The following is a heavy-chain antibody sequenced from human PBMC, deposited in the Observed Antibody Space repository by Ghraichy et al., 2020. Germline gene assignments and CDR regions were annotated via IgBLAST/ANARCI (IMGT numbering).Heavy chain of an antibody. CDR2: ISGSGGST. V-gene: IGHV3-23*01. CDR1: GFTFSSYA. D-gene: IGHD3-9*01. Sequence: GGSLRLSCAASGFTFSSYAMSWVRQAPGKGLEWVSAISGSGGSTYYADSVKGRFTISRDNSKNTLYLQMNSLRAEDTAVYYCAKSRHYDILTGYYSWFDPWGQGTLVTVSS. J-gene: IGHJ5*02. CDR3: AKSRHYDILTGYYSWFDP.